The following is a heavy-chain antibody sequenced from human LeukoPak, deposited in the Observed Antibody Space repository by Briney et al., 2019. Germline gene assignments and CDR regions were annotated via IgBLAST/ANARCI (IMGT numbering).Heavy chain of an antibody. CDR2: ISYDGSNN. J-gene: IGHJ4*02. CDR3: AKDNKWELRHYFDY. D-gene: IGHD1-26*01. V-gene: IGHV3-30*18. Sequence: GRSLRLSCAASGFTFSNYGMHWVRQAPGKGLERVAVISYDGSNNYYADSVKGRFTISRDNSKNTLYLQMNSLRAEDTAVYYCAKDNKWELRHYFDYWGQGTLVTVSS. CDR1: GFTFSNYG.